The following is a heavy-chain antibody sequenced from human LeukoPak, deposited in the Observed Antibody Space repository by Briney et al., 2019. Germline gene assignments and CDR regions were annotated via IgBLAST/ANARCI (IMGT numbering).Heavy chain of an antibody. CDR3: ARGGGLIDQDTALDYYYMDV. CDR2: ISAYNGNT. CDR1: GYTFTSYG. Sequence: GASVKVSCKASGYTFTSYGISWVRQAPGQGLERMGWISAYNGNTNYAQKLQGRVTMTTDTSTSTAYMELRSLRSDDTAVYYCARGGGLIDQDTALDYYYMDVWGKGTTVTISS. J-gene: IGHJ6*03. D-gene: IGHD5-18*01. V-gene: IGHV1-18*01.